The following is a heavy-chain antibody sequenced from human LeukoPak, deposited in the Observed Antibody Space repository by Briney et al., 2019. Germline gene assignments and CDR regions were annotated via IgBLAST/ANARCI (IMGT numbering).Heavy chain of an antibody. CDR1: GYTFSSYG. CDR3: ARDRGSSGSKKYYYYYGMDV. D-gene: IGHD6-19*01. Sequence: GASVKVSCKASGYTFSSYGFTWVRQAPGQGLEWMGWISVHNGNTNYTQKSQGRVTMTTDTSTSTAYMELRSLRSDDTAVYFCARDRGSSGSKKYYYYYGMDVWGQGTTVTVSS. V-gene: IGHV1-18*01. CDR2: ISVHNGNT. J-gene: IGHJ6*02.